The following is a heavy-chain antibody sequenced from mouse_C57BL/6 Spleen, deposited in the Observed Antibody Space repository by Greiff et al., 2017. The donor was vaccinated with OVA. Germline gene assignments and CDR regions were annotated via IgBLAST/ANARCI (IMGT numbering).Heavy chain of an antibody. CDR3: ANSYYNGSSYADWFAY. J-gene: IGHJ3*01. V-gene: IGHV1-39*01. D-gene: IGHD1-1*01. CDR2: INPNYGTT. Sequence: VQLQQSGPELVKPGASVKISCKASGYSFTDYNMNWVKQSNGKSLEWIGVINPNYGTTSYNQKFKGKATLTVDQSSSTAYMQLNSLTSEDSAVYYCANSYYNGSSYADWFAYWGQGTLVTVSA. CDR1: GYSFTDYN.